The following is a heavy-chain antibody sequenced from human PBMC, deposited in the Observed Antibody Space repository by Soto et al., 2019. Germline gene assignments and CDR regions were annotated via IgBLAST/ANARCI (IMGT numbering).Heavy chain of an antibody. Sequence: GGSLRLSCAASGFTFSSYGMHWVRQAPGKGLEWVAVIWYDGSNKYYADSVKGRFTISRDNSKNTLYLQMNSLRAEDTAVYYCARDPSRITMVRGVIFHYYYMDVWGKGTTVTVSS. CDR1: GFTFSSYG. J-gene: IGHJ6*03. V-gene: IGHV3-33*01. D-gene: IGHD3-10*01. CDR2: IWYDGSNK. CDR3: ARDPSRITMVRGVIFHYYYMDV.